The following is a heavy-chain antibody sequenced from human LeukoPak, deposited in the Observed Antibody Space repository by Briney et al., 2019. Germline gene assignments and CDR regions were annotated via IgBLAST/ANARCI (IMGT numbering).Heavy chain of an antibody. CDR2: IYYSGST. D-gene: IGHD6-6*01. CDR3: ARLSRYSSSSGDY. V-gene: IGHV4-59*12. CDR1: GGSISSYY. J-gene: IGHJ4*02. Sequence: PSETLSLTCTVSGGSISSYYWSWIRQPPGKGLEWIGYIYYSGSTNYNPSLKSRVTISVDTSKNQFSLKLSSVTAADTAVYYCARLSRYSSSSGDYWGQGTLVTVSS.